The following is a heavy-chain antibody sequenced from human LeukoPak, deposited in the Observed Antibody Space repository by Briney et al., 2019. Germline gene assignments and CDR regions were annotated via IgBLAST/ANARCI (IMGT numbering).Heavy chain of an antibody. V-gene: IGHV4-59*01. CDR3: AREWSYSSGWYGAFPLNWFDP. J-gene: IGHJ5*02. CDR1: GGSISSYY. D-gene: IGHD6-19*01. Sequence: SETLSLTCTVSGGSISSYYWSWIRQPPGKGLEWIGYIYYSGSTNYNPSLKSRVTISVDTSKNQFSLKLSSVTAADTAVYYCAREWSYSSGWYGAFPLNWFDPWGQGTLVTVSS. CDR2: IYYSGST.